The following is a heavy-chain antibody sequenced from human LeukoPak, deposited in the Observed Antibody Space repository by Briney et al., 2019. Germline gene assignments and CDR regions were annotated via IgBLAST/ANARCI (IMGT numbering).Heavy chain of an antibody. J-gene: IGHJ5*02. CDR2: ISSSSSYI. CDR1: GFTFSSYS. Sequence: GGSLRLSCAASGFTFSSYSMNLVRQAPGKGLEGVSSISSSSSYIYYADSVKGRFTISRDNAKNSLYLQMNSLRAEDTAVYYCARSRIVATIPSVSGPWGQGTLVTVSS. V-gene: IGHV3-21*01. D-gene: IGHD5-12*01. CDR3: ARSRIVATIPSVSGP.